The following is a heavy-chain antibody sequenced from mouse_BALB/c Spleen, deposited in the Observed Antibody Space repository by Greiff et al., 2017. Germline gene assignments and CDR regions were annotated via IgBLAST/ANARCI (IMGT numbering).Heavy chain of an antibody. CDR1: GFTFSSFG. V-gene: IGHV5-17*02. J-gene: IGHJ4*01. D-gene: IGHD2-4*01. Sequence: EVQLVESGGGLVQPGGSRKLSCAASGFTFSSFGMHWVRQAPEKGLEWVAYISSGSSTIYYADTVKGRFTISRDNPKNTLFLQMTSLRSEDTAMYYCARFDFSRYYAMDYWGQGTSVTVSS. CDR2: ISSGSSTI. CDR3: ARFDFSRYYAMDY.